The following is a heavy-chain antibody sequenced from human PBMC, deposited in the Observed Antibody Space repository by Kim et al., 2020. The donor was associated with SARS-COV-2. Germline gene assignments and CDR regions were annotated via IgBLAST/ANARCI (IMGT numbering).Heavy chain of an antibody. CDR2: ICYTGKT. D-gene: IGHD4-4*01. Sequence: SETLSLTCTVSGGSINNFCWNWIRQAPGKGLEWVGYICYTGKTNYNSSLKSRVILSLDTTKKQLSLKMRSLTAADTAVYYCARQGYSEWTSYYYGMDVWG. CDR3: ARQGYSEWTSYYYGMDV. J-gene: IGHJ6*01. CDR1: GGSINNFC. V-gene: IGHV4-59*13.